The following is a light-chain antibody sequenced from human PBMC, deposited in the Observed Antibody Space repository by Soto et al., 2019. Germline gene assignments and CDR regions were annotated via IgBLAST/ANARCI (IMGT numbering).Light chain of an antibody. CDR2: EVS. CDR3: SSYAGSNKGV. V-gene: IGLV2-8*01. CDR1: SSDVGGYNY. Sequence: QSVLTQPPSASGSPGQSVTISCTGTSSDVGGYNYVSWYQQHPGKAPKLMIYEVSKRPSGVPDRFTGSKSGNTASLTVSGREADDEADYYCSSYAGSNKGVFGGGTKLTVL. J-gene: IGLJ2*01.